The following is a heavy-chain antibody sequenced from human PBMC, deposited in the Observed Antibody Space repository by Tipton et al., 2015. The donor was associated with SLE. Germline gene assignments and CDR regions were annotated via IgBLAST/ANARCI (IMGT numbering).Heavy chain of an antibody. Sequence: QLVQSGAEVKKPGSSVKVSCKASGGTLSNYVISWVRQAPGQGLEWMGGTIPMSDTTNYAQRFQGRVTISTDESTSITYMELSSLRSDDTAVYYCALRWPDTWTTVYWGQGTLVTVSS. CDR3: ALRWPDTWTTVY. V-gene: IGHV1-69*05. CDR1: GGTLSNYV. CDR2: TIPMSDTT. J-gene: IGHJ4*02. D-gene: IGHD5-12*01.